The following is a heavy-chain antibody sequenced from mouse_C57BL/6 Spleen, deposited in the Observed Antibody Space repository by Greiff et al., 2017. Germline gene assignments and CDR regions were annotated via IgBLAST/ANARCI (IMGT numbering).Heavy chain of an antibody. CDR3: ERHEEGHYYGTPYYAMDD. J-gene: IGHJ4*01. CDR1: GYTFTEYT. Sequence: QVQLKESGAELVKPGASVKLSCKASGYTFTEYTIHWVKQRSGQGLEWIGWFYPGSGSIKYNEKFKDKATLTADKSSSTVYMELSRLTSEDSAVYFCERHEEGHYYGTPYYAMDDWGQGTSVTVSS. CDR2: FYPGSGSI. V-gene: IGHV1-62-2*01. D-gene: IGHD1-1*01.